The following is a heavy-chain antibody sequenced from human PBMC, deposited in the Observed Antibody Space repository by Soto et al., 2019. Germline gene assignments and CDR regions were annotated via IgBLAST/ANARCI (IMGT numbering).Heavy chain of an antibody. CDR2: IIPIFGTA. D-gene: IGHD3-10*01. J-gene: IGHJ4*02. V-gene: IGHV1-69*01. Sequence: QVQLVQSGAEVQKPGSSVKVSCKASGGTFSSYAISWVRQAPGQGLEWMGGIIPIFGTANYAQKFQGRVTITADESTSTAYRELSSLRSEDTAVYYCARRGGYGSGTSLFDYWGQGTLVTVSS. CDR3: ARRGGYGSGTSLFDY. CDR1: GGTFSSYA.